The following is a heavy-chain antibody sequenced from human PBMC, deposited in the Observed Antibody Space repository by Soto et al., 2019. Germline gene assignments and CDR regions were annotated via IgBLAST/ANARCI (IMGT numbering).Heavy chain of an antibody. Sequence: QITLKESGPTLVKPTQTLTLTCTFSGFSLSSTRMAVRRIRQPPGKALEWLALIYWDDDKRYSPFLKSRLTITKNTSKNHVVLTMSNMDPLHTARYYCAHIVVAGLGYYFDYWGQGTLVTVSS. D-gene: IGHD6-19*01. CDR3: AHIVVAGLGYYFDY. CDR2: IYWDDDK. V-gene: IGHV2-5*02. J-gene: IGHJ4*02. CDR1: GFSLSSTRMA.